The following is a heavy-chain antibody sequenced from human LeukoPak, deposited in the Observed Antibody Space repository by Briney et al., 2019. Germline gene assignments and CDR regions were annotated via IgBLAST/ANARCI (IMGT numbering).Heavy chain of an antibody. CDR3: ARDERFYDILTGYSPDRFDP. J-gene: IGHJ5*02. CDR1: GYTFTSYG. D-gene: IGHD3-9*01. V-gene: IGHV1-18*01. CDR2: ISAYNGNT. Sequence: GASVKVSCKASGYTFTSYGISWVRHAPGQGLEWMGWISAYNGNTNYAQKLQGRVTMTTDTSTSTAYMELRSLRSDDTAVYYCARDERFYDILTGYSPDRFDPWGQGTLVTVSS.